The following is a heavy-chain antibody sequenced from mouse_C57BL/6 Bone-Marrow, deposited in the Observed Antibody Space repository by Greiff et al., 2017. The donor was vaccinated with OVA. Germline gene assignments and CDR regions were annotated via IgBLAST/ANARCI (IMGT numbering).Heavy chain of an antibody. V-gene: IGHV1-64*01. Sequence: QVQLQQSGAELVKPGASVKLSCKASGYTFTSYWMHWVKQRPGQGLEWIGMIHPNSGSTNYNEKFKSKATLTVDKSSSTAYMQLSSLTSEDSAVYYCARFGYYGSSLYYFDYWGQGTTLTVSS. J-gene: IGHJ2*01. D-gene: IGHD1-1*01. CDR3: ARFGYYGSSLYYFDY. CDR2: IHPNSGST. CDR1: GYTFTSYW.